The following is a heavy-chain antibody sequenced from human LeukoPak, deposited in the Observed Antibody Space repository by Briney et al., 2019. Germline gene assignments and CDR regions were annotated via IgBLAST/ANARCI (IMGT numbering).Heavy chain of an antibody. CDR2: ISYDGSNK. D-gene: IGHD4-17*01. V-gene: IGHV3-30*01. Sequence: GRSLRLSCAASGFTFSSYAMHWVRQAPGKGLEWVAVISYDGSNKYYADSVKGRFTISRDNSKNTLYLQMNSLRAEDTAVYYCAREGKGNYGDYFDYWVQGTLVTVSS. CDR3: AREGKGNYGDYFDY. CDR1: GFTFSSYA. J-gene: IGHJ4*02.